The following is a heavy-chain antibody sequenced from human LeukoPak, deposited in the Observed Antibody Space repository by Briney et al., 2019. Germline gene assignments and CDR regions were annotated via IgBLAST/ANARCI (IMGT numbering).Heavy chain of an antibody. CDR2: ISGGTT. CDR3: SRGSGWLSVY. CDR1: GFTFNTYT. V-gene: IGHV3-49*03. Sequence: GGSLRLSCTASGFTFNTYTMNWFRQAPGKGLEWIGFISGGTTEYAASVKGRFTISRDDSTSIAYLQMNSLTTEDTAVYYCSRGSGWLSVYWGQGTLVTVSS. J-gene: IGHJ4*02. D-gene: IGHD6-19*01.